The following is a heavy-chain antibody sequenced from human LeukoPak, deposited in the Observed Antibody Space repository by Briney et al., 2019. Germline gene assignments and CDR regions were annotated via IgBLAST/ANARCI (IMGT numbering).Heavy chain of an antibody. Sequence: ASETLSLTCTVSGGSISSGGYYWSWIRQPAGKGLEWIGRIYTSGSTNYNPSLKSRVTISVDTSKNQFSLKLSSVTAADTAVYYCARWGPPRISRYYYYGSGSFDYWGQGTLVTVSS. D-gene: IGHD3-10*01. J-gene: IGHJ4*02. CDR1: GGSISSGGYY. CDR3: ARWGPPRISRYYYYGSGSFDY. CDR2: IYTSGST. V-gene: IGHV4-61*02.